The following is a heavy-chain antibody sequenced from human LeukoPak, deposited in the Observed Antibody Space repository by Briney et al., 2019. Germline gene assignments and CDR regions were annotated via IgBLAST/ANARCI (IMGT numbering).Heavy chain of an antibody. CDR3: ARDLTGILTGLYCYYGMDV. CDR1: GYTFTGYY. CDR2: INPNSGGT. Sequence: ASVKVSCKASGYTFTGYYMHWVRQAPGQGLEWMGWINPNSGGTNYAQKFQGRVTMTRDTSISTAYMELSRLRSDDTAVYYCARDLTGILTGLYCYYGMDVWGQGTTVTVSS. J-gene: IGHJ6*02. D-gene: IGHD3-9*01. V-gene: IGHV1-2*02.